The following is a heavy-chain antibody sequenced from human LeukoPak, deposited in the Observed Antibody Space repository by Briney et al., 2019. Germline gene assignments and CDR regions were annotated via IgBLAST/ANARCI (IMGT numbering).Heavy chain of an antibody. J-gene: IGHJ3*01. V-gene: IGHV3-23*01. D-gene: IGHD2-2*02. CDR2: ITGNGFTP. Sequence: PGGSLRLSCAASGFTFSTYAMSWVRQAPGKGLKWVSAITGNGFTPWYPDSVKGRFTISRDNSKNTLYLQMNSLRTEDTAVYYCARDRLYSTDIFDLWGQGTMVTVSS. CDR3: ARDRLYSTDIFDL. CDR1: GFTFSTYA.